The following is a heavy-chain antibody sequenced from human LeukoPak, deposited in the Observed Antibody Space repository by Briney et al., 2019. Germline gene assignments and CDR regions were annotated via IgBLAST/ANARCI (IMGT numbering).Heavy chain of an antibody. V-gene: IGHV4-61*02. J-gene: IGHJ4*02. Sequence: PSETLSLTCAVSGYSISSGYYWSWIRQPAGKGLEWIGRIYTSGSTNYNPSLKSRVTISVDTSKNQFSLKLSSVTAADTAVYYCARDSRWGQGTLVTVSS. CDR2: IYTSGST. CDR3: ARDSR. CDR1: GYSISSGYY. D-gene: IGHD4-11*01.